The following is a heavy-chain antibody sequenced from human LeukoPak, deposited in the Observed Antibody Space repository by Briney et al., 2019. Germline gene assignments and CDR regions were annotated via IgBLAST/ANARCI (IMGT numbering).Heavy chain of an antibody. CDR1: GFTFSNAW. D-gene: IGHD2-15*01. CDR3: VRKWWENWFDS. CDR2: ISGNTGAT. J-gene: IGHJ5*01. V-gene: IGHV3-23*01. Sequence: GGSLRLSCAASGFTFSNAWMSWVRQAPGQGLDWVSAISGNTGATYYADSVKGRFTISRDNSKNTLYLQMNSLRAEDTAVYYCVRKWWENWFDSWGQGALVTVSS.